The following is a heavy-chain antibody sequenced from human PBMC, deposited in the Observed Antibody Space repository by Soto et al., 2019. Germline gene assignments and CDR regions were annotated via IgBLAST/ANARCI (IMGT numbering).Heavy chain of an antibody. CDR2: FYNGGTT. D-gene: IGHD3-10*01. Sequence: QVQLQESGPGLVKPSETLSLTCTVSGGSISTYYWIWIRQPPGKGLEWIGVFYNGGTTNYSPSLKXXVTISVDTSKNQFSLKLNAVTAADTAVYYCARDGSERPATYWGEGILVTVSS. J-gene: IGHJ4*02. CDR1: GGSISTYY. CDR3: ARDGSERPATY. V-gene: IGHV4-59*01.